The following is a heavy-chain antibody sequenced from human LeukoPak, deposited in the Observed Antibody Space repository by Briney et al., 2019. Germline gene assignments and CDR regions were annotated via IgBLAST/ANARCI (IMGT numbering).Heavy chain of an antibody. CDR2: TNQDGNDI. J-gene: IGHJ4*02. CDR1: EFAFSNSH. Sequence: GGSLRLSCAASEFAFSNSHVNWVRQAAGEGLEWVANTNQDGNDINYVDSVKGRFTISRDNSKNTLYLQMNSLRAEDTAVYYCAKDFKREGSHWGQGTLVTVSS. V-gene: IGHV3-7*01. CDR3: AKDFKREGSH. D-gene: IGHD1-26*01.